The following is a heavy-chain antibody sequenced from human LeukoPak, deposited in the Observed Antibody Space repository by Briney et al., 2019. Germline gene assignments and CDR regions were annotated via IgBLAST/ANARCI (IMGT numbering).Heavy chain of an antibody. V-gene: IGHV4-34*01. J-gene: IGHJ4*02. CDR2: INHSGST. CDR3: AGVDSGYDQRPDY. CDR1: GGSFSGYY. D-gene: IGHD5-12*01. Sequence: PSETLSLTCAVYGGSFSGYYWSWIRQPPGKGLEWIGEINHSGSTNYNPSLKSRVTISVDTSKNQFSLKLSSVTAADTAVYYCAGVDSGYDQRPDYWGQGTLVTVSS.